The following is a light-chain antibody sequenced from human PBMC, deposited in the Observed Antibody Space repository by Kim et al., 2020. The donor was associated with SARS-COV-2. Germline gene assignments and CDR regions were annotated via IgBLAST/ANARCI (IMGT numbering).Light chain of an antibody. CDR1: QSVSSY. Sequence: PGERATLPCRASQSVSSYLAWYQQKPGQAPRLLIYDASNRATGIPARFSGSGSGTDFTLTISSLEPEDFAVYYCQQRSNWPPVLTFGGGTKVDIK. CDR2: DAS. CDR3: QQRSNWPPVLT. V-gene: IGKV3-11*01. J-gene: IGKJ4*01.